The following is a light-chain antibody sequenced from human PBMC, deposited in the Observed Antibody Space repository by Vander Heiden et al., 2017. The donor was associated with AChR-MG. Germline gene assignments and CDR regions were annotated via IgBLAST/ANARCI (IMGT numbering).Light chain of an antibody. CDR3: QQLSNWLT. J-gene: IGKJ4*01. V-gene: IGKV3-11*01. CDR2: DAS. Sequence: EIVLTQSPATLSWSPGERATLSCRASQSVSSYLAWYQQKPGQAPRPLTYDASNRATCIPARFSGSGSGTVFTLTISSLEPEDFAVYYCQQLSNWLTFGGGTKVEIK. CDR1: QSVSSY.